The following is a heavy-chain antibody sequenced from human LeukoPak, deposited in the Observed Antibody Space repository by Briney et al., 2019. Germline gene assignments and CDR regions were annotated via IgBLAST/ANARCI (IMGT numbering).Heavy chain of an antibody. V-gene: IGHV3-9*01. CDR3: AKADYGDYVDY. Sequence: SGGSLRLSCAASGFTFDDYAMHWVRQAPGKGLEWVSGISWNSGSIGYADSVKGRFTISRDNAKNSLYLQMNSLRAEDTALYYCAKADYGDYVDYWGQGTLVTVSS. CDR2: ISWNSGSI. D-gene: IGHD4-17*01. J-gene: IGHJ4*02. CDR1: GFTFDDYA.